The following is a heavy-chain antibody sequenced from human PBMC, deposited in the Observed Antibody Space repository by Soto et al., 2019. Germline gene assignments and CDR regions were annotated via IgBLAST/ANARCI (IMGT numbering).Heavy chain of an antibody. CDR3: ARLGHPGH. V-gene: IGHV1-69*01. J-gene: IGHJ4*02. CDR2: VIPILGTA. Sequence: QVQLVQSGAEVKKPGSSVKVSCTASGGSLRNSVISWVRQAPAQRLEWMGGVIPILGTANYAQKFQGRVTMTADEATSTAYMDLSSLSPDDPAVYSCARLGHPGHWGPGTLVIFSS. CDR1: GGSLRNSV.